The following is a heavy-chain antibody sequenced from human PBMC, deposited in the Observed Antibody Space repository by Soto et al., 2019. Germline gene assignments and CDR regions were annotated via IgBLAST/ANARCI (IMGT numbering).Heavy chain of an antibody. V-gene: IGHV4-39*01. CDR3: ARHQRTRDDLWSGSLTYFDY. CDR2: IYYSGST. D-gene: IGHD3-3*01. J-gene: IGHJ4*02. Sequence: QLQLQESGPGLVKPSETLSLTCTVSGGSISSSSYYWGWIRQPPGKGLEWIGSIYYSGSTYYNPSLKSRVTISVDTSKNQFSLKLSSVTAADTAVYYCARHQRTRDDLWSGSLTYFDYWGQGTLVTVSS. CDR1: GGSISSSSYY.